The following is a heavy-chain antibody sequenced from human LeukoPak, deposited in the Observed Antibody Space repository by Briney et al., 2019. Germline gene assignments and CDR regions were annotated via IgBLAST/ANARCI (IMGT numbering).Heavy chain of an antibody. CDR2: IYSGGST. Sequence: GGSLRLSCAASGFTDSSNYMSWVRQAPGKGLEWVSVIYSGGSTYYADSVKGRFTISRDNSKNTLYLQMNSLRAEDTAVYYCARRAYDILTGREDWGQGTLVTVSS. J-gene: IGHJ4*02. CDR1: GFTDSSNY. V-gene: IGHV3-53*01. CDR3: ARRAYDILTGRED. D-gene: IGHD3-9*01.